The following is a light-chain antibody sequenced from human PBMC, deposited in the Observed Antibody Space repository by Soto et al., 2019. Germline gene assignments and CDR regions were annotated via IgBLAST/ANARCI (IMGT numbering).Light chain of an antibody. Sequence: ESLFTHSPSALSLSAGEISTLAFSSSRSVNSYLAWYQQKPGQAPRLLITDASNRATGIPDRFSGSGSGTDFTLTISRREADDFALYYYQQYDDGTPITFGQGTRLEIK. V-gene: IGKV3-11*01. CDR1: RSVNSY. J-gene: IGKJ5*01. CDR3: QQYDDGTPIT. CDR2: DAS.